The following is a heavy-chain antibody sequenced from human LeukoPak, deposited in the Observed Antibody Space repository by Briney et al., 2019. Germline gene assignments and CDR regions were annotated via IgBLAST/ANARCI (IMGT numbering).Heavy chain of an antibody. V-gene: IGHV4-59*12. D-gene: IGHD2-2*03. CDR3: ARDDRRLGLGHY. Sequence: NPSETLSLTCTVSGGSISSYYWSWIRQPPGKGLEWIGYIYYSGSTNYNPSLKSRVTISVDTSKNQFSLKLSSVTAADTAVYYCARDDRRLGLGHYWGQGTLVTVSS. CDR2: IYYSGST. J-gene: IGHJ4*02. CDR1: GGSISSYY.